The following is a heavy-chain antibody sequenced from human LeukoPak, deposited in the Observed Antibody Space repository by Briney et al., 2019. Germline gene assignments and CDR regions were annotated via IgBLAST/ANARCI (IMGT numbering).Heavy chain of an antibody. CDR1: GFTFSNYA. V-gene: IGHV3-30*18. Sequence: PGGSLRLSCAASGFTFSNYAMHWVRQAPGKGLEWVAVISYDGTNNYYPDSVKGRFTISRDNSYNTLYLQVDSLTAEDTAVHYCAKESTTYYYYGMHVWGQGTTVTVSS. J-gene: IGHJ6*02. D-gene: IGHD2/OR15-2a*01. CDR2: ISYDGTNN. CDR3: AKESTTYYYYGMHV.